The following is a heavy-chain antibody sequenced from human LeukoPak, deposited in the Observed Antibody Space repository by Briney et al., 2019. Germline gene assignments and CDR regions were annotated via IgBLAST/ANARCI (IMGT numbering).Heavy chain of an antibody. CDR2: ISWYSGSI. Sequence: PGRSLRLSCEAAGFKFDDYAMHWVRQGPGQGLDWVSGISWYSGSIDYADSVKGRFTISRDNAKNSLYLQMNSLTSEDTALYYCARGQAVAGPSDSWGRGTLVIVSS. V-gene: IGHV3-9*01. CDR1: GFKFDDYA. D-gene: IGHD6-19*01. J-gene: IGHJ5*02. CDR3: ARGQAVAGPSDS.